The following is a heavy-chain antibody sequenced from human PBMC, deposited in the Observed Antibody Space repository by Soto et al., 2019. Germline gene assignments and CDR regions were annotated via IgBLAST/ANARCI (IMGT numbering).Heavy chain of an antibody. CDR3: AIYDSSGSRGFQH. D-gene: IGHD3-22*01. V-gene: IGHV4-31*03. CDR2: IYYSGST. Sequence: HVQLQESCPGLVKPSQTLSLTCTVSGGSISSGAYYWSWIRQHPGKGLEWIGYIYYSGSTYYNPSLKSRVTISVDTSKNQFSLKLSSVTAADTAVYYCAIYDSSGSRGFQHWGQGTLVTVSS. CDR1: GGSISSGAYY. J-gene: IGHJ1*01.